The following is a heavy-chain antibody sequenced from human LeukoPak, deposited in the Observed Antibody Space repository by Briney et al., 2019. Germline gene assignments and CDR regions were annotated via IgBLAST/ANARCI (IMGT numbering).Heavy chain of an antibody. D-gene: IGHD5-18*01. Sequence: GGSLRLSCAASEFSVGSNYMSWIRQAPGKGLEWVSYISSSGSTIYYADSVKGRFTISRDNAKNSLYLQMNSLRAEDTAVYYCAGISVDTAMVTSDALDYWGQGTLVTVSS. CDR1: EFSVGSNY. CDR2: ISSSGSTI. V-gene: IGHV3-11*04. J-gene: IGHJ4*02. CDR3: AGISVDTAMVTSDALDY.